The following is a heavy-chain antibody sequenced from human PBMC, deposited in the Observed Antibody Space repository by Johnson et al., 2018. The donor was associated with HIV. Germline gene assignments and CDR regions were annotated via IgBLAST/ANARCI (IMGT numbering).Heavy chain of an antibody. CDR1: GFTFDDYA. V-gene: IGHV3-9*01. Sequence: VQLVESGGGLVQPGRSLRLSCAASGFTFDDYAMHWVRQAPWKGLEWVSGISWNSGSIGYADSVKGRFTISRDNAKNSLYLQMNSLRAEDTALYYCASWRGYYDSSGYFMGPDLYDAFDIWG. J-gene: IGHJ3*02. CDR2: ISWNSGSI. D-gene: IGHD3-22*01. CDR3: ASWRGYYDSSGYFMGPDLYDAFDI.